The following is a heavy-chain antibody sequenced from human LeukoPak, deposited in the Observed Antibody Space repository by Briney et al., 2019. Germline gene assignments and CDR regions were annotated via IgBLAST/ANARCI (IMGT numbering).Heavy chain of an antibody. Sequence: GGSLRLSCAGSGFTFSSYGMSWVRQAPGKGLEWVSGISGSGDSTYYADSVKGRFTISRDNSKNTLYLQMNSLRAEDTAVYYCAKDRGYCSSTRCYALHYFDYWGQGTLVTVSS. V-gene: IGHV3-23*01. CDR1: GFTFSSYG. D-gene: IGHD2-2*01. J-gene: IGHJ4*02. CDR2: ISGSGDST. CDR3: AKDRGYCSSTRCYALHYFDY.